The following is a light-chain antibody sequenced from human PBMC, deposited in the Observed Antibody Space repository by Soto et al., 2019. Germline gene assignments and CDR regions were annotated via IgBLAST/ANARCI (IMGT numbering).Light chain of an antibody. CDR1: QRVSRIY. J-gene: IGKJ1*01. CDR2: GAS. V-gene: IGKV3-20*01. CDR3: QQYGSSSWT. Sequence: EIVLTQSPGTLSLSPGERATLSCRASQRVSRIYLAWYQHKPGQAPRLLIYGASSRATGIPDRFSGSGSGTDFALTISRLEPEDFAVYYWQQYGSSSWTFGRGTTVEIK.